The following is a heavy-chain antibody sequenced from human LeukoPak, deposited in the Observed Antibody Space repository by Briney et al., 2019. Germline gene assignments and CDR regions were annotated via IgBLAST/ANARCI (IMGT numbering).Heavy chain of an antibody. J-gene: IGHJ6*03. CDR2: INHSGST. V-gene: IGHV4-34*01. CDR3: ARGSPIQQTYRHYYYMDX. Sequence: SETLSLTCAVYGGSFSGYYWSWIRQPPGKGLEWIGEINHSGSTNYNPSLKSRVTISVDTSKNQFSLKLSSVTAADTAVYYCARGSPIQQTYRHYYYMDXWGKGTTVTV. CDR1: GGSFSGYY. D-gene: IGHD5-18*01.